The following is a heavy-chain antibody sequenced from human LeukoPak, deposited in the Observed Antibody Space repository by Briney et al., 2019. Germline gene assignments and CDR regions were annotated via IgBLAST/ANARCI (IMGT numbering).Heavy chain of an antibody. D-gene: IGHD3-10*01. CDR3: ARDSGLDV. J-gene: IGHJ6*02. V-gene: IGHV4-59*01. CDR1: GGAISTYY. Sequence: SETLSLTCTVSGGAISTYYWSWIRQSPGKGLEWIGYIYYTGSTNYNPSLKSRVTISVDTSKNQFSLKLSSVTAADTAVYYCARDSGLDVWGQGTTVTVSS. CDR2: IYYTGST.